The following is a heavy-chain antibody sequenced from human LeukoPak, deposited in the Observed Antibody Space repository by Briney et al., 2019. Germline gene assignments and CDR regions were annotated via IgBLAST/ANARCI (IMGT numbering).Heavy chain of an antibody. CDR3: ARDFKGDTEPDI. Sequence: PGGSLRLSCAASGFTFSSYAMHWVRQAPGKGLEWVAVISYDGSNKYYADSVKGRFTISRDNSKNTLYLQMNSLRAEDTAVYYCARDFKGDTEPDIWGQGTMVTVSS. CDR1: GFTFSSYA. CDR2: ISYDGSNK. V-gene: IGHV3-30-3*01. D-gene: IGHD3-16*01. J-gene: IGHJ3*02.